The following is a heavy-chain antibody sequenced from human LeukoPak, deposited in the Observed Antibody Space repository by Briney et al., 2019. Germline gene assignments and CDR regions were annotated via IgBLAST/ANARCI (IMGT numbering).Heavy chain of an antibody. J-gene: IGHJ4*02. Sequence: SGPTLVNPTQTLTLICTFSGFSLSTSGMCVSWIRQPPGKALEWLARIDWDDDKYYSTSLKTRLTISKDTSKNQVVLTMTNMDPVDTATYYCARIMTTVTTGGYYFDYWGQGTLVTVSS. V-gene: IGHV2-70*11. CDR3: ARIMTTVTTGGYYFDY. D-gene: IGHD4-17*01. CDR2: IDWDDDK. CDR1: GFSLSTSGMC.